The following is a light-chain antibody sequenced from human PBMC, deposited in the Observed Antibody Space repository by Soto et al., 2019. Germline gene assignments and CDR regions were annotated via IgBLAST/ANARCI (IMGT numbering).Light chain of an antibody. J-gene: IGKJ2*01. Sequence: DIPMTQSPSSLSASVGDRVTITCRASNDTSNSVAWFQQRPGMAPKSLIYGASSLQSGVSSPFSGSGYGTQFTLNSISLQPTDFETYYCQQYSSCPYTFGQATKLEIK. CDR2: GAS. CDR1: NDTSNS. CDR3: QQYSSCPYT. V-gene: IGKV1-16*01.